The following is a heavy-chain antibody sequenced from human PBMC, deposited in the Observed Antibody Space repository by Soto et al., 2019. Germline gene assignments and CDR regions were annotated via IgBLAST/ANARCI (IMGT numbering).Heavy chain of an antibody. CDR1: GITFRGYW. V-gene: IGHV3-74*01. CDR3: VRDGHCITSSCYGNWFDS. CDR2: INTDRSHT. J-gene: IGHJ5*01. Sequence: PGGALRPPFGAPGITFRGYWMHWGPPGPGKGMVWVSRINTDRSHTFYADSVKGRFTISRDNAGNTLYLEMNSLRAEDTAVYYCVRDGHCITSSCYGNWFDSWGQGTLVTVSS. D-gene: IGHD2-2*01.